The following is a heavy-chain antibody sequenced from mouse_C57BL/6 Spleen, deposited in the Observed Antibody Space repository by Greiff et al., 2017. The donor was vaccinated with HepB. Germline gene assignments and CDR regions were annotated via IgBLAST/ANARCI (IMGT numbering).Heavy chain of an antibody. CDR2: IYPRDGST. J-gene: IGHJ1*03. D-gene: IGHD2-2*01. CDR1: GYTFTSYD. V-gene: IGHV1-85*01. CDR3: ARSGDGYDWYFDV. Sequence: QVQLQQSGPELVKPGASVKLSCKASGYTFTSYDINWVKQRPGQGLEWIGWIYPRDGSTKYNEKFKGKATLTVDTSSSTAYMELHSLTSEDSAVYFCARSGDGYDWYFDVWGTGTTVTVSS.